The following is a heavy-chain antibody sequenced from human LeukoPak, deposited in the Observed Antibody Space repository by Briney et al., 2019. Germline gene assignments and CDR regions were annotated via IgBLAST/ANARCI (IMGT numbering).Heavy chain of an antibody. Sequence: SQTLSLTCAVSGGSINSGGYSWNWIRQPPGKGLEWIGNIYHSGPTYYNPSLKSRVTISVDRSKSQFSLQLTSVTAADTALYYCAREASTSGAFDIWGQGTMVTVSS. V-gene: IGHV4-30-2*01. D-gene: IGHD2-15*01. J-gene: IGHJ3*02. CDR3: AREASTSGAFDI. CDR1: GGSINSGGYS. CDR2: IYHSGPT.